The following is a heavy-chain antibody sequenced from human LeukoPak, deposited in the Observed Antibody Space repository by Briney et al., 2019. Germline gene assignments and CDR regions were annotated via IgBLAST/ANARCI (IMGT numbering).Heavy chain of an antibody. CDR2: IHYSGNI. V-gene: IGHV4-59*08. CDR1: GGSISSYY. J-gene: IGHJ4*02. CDR3: ASAAKWLAFDN. D-gene: IGHD5-12*01. Sequence: SETLSLTCTVSGGSISSYYWSWIRQPPGKGLEWVGYIHYSGNINYNPSLKSRVTISLDTSKNQISLKLSSVTAADTAVYHCASAAKWLAFDNWGQGTLVTVSS.